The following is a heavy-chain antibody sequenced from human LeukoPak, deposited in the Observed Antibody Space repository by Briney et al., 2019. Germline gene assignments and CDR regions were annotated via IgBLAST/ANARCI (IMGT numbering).Heavy chain of an antibody. CDR2: LNQDGSVQ. Sequence: GGSLRLSCEASGFNFSHYWMTWYRQAPGKGLEWVANLNQDGSVQAYGDSVRGRFTISRDNAKNSVYIQMSSLRVEDTAMYYCARDHNVADVWGQGTMVTVSS. D-gene: IGHD2-8*01. J-gene: IGHJ3*01. V-gene: IGHV3-7*01. CDR1: GFNFSHYW. CDR3: ARDHNVADV.